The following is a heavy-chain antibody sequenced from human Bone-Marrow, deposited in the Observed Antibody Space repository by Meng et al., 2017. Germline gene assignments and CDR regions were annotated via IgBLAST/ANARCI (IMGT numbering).Heavy chain of an antibody. CDR2: ISSSGSTI. V-gene: IGHV3-48*03. CDR3: ARDRYCVGGGCYDFDS. CDR1: GFTFSSYE. Sequence: GGPLRLSCAASGFTFSSYEMNWVRQAPGKGLEWVSYISSSGSTIYYADSVKGRFTISRDNAKNSLYLQMNSLRAEDTAVYYCARDRYCVGGGCYDFDSWGQGTLVTVSS. D-gene: IGHD2-15*01. J-gene: IGHJ4*02.